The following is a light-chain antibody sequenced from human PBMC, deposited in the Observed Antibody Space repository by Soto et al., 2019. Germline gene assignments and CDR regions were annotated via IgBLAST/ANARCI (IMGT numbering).Light chain of an antibody. CDR1: SGHSSNI. V-gene: IGLV4-60*03. CDR2: LEGTGSY. Sequence: QPVLTHSSSASASLGSSVKLTCTLSSGHSSNIVAWHLQQPGKAPRYLMRLEGTGSYNKGSGVPDRFSGSSSGADRYLTISNLQSEDEADYYCETWDSNTRVFGGGTKVTVL. J-gene: IGLJ2*01. CDR3: ETWDSNTRV.